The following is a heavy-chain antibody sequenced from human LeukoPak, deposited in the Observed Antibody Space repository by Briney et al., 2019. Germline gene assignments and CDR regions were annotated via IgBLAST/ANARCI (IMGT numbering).Heavy chain of an antibody. CDR1: GYTLSSHG. D-gene: IGHD7-27*01. J-gene: IGHJ4*02. CDR2: ISGNSGNT. Sequence: ASVKVSCKTSGYTLSSHGISWVRQAPGQGLEWMGWISGNSGNTKYIQKFQGRVTMTTDTSTSTAYMELRSLISDDTAIYYCARDSNWGLFDYWGQGTLVTVSS. V-gene: IGHV1-18*01. CDR3: ARDSNWGLFDY.